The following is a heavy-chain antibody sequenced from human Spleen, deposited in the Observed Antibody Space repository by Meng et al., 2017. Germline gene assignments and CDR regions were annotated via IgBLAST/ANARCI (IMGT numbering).Heavy chain of an antibody. Sequence: GESLKISCAASGFTFSSYAMHWVRQAPGKGLEWVAFISYDGSKKYYADSVKGRFTISRDNSKNTLYLQMNSLRAEDTAVYYCARDSPGYCSSTSCPSLYYYYYGMDVWGQGTTVTVSS. CDR1: GFTFSSYA. CDR2: ISYDGSKK. D-gene: IGHD2-2*01. V-gene: IGHV3-30*04. CDR3: ARDSPGYCSSTSCPSLYYYYYGMDV. J-gene: IGHJ6*02.